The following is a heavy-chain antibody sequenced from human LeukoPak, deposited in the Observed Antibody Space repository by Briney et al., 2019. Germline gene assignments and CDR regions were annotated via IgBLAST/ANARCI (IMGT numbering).Heavy chain of an antibody. J-gene: IGHJ5*02. D-gene: IGHD1-20*01. V-gene: IGHV1-3*01. CDR1: GYTFTSYA. CDR3: ARDLGNWNDRWFDP. Sequence: ASVKVSCKASGYTFTSYAMHWVRQAPGQRLEWMGWINAGNGNTRYSQKFQGRVTITRDTSASTAYMELSSLRSEDTAVYYCARDLGNWNDRWFDPWGQGTLVTVSS. CDR2: INAGNGNT.